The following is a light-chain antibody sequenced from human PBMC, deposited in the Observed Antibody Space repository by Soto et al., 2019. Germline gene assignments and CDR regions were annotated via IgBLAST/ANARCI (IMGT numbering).Light chain of an antibody. CDR2: DVS. CDR3: HQYHNLPLT. J-gene: IGKJ4*01. Sequence: DIQMAQAPTSLSASVGDRVTITCQASQDISKNLKWYQQKPGKAPTLLISDVSKLETGVPSRFSGTGSGTDFTLTITSLQPEDRATYYCHQYHNLPLTFGGGTKVEFK. CDR1: QDISKN. V-gene: IGKV1-33*01.